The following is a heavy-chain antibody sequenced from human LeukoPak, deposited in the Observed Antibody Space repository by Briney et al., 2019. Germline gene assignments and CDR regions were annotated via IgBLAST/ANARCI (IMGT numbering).Heavy chain of an antibody. V-gene: IGHV1-69*06. J-gene: IGHJ4*02. Sequence: SVKVSCKASGGTFTSYAISWVRQAPGQGLEWMGGIIPIFGAANYAQKFQGRVTITADKSTSTSYMELSSLRSEDTAVYYCASVEAEEWLGLFDYWGQGTLVTVSS. CDR3: ASVEAEEWLGLFDY. CDR2: IIPIFGAA. D-gene: IGHD6-19*01. CDR1: GGTFTSYA.